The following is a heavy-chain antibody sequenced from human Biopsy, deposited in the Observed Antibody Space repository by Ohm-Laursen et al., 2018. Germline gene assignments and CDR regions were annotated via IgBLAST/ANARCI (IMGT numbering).Heavy chain of an antibody. D-gene: IGHD1-7*01. CDR1: GYTFTSYD. J-gene: IGHJ5*02. CDR2: LNPVSGNS. V-gene: IGHV1-8*01. CDR3: GRAVRNQLLTDP. Sequence: SVKVSCKASGYTFTSYDITWVRQASGQGPEWIGWLNPVSGNSNFGQKFRGRVIVTSDTSISTAYMELSGLTSDDTATYYCGRAVRNQLLTDPWGQGTLVTVTS.